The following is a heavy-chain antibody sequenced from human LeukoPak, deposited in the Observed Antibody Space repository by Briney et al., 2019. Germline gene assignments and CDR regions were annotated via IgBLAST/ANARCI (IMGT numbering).Heavy chain of an antibody. CDR2: INAGNGNT. J-gene: IGHJ3*02. Sequence: GASVKVSCKASGYTFTSYAMHWVRQAPGQRLEWMGWINAGNGNTKYSQKFQGRVTITRDTSASTAYMELSSLRSEDTAVYYCARFGYSYGNDAFDIWGQGTMVTVST. D-gene: IGHD5-18*01. CDR1: GYTFTSYA. CDR3: ARFGYSYGNDAFDI. V-gene: IGHV1-3*01.